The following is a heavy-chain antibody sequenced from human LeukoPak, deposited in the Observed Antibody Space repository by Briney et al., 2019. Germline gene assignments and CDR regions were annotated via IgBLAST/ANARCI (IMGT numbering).Heavy chain of an antibody. CDR2: INPNSGGT. D-gene: IGHD3-10*01. V-gene: IGHV1-2*02. CDR3: ARGEYYGSGILFDY. CDR1: GYTFTGYY. Sequence: ASVKVSCKASGYTFTGYYMHWVRQAPGQGLEWMGWINPNSGGTNYAQKFQGRVTMTRNTSISTAYMELSSLRSEDTAVYYCARGEYYGSGILFDYWGQGTLVTVSS. J-gene: IGHJ4*02.